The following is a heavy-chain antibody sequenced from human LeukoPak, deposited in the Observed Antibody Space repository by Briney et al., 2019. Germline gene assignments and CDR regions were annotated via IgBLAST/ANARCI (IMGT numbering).Heavy chain of an antibody. D-gene: IGHD6-13*01. CDR2: IKSKTDGGTT. CDR1: GFTFNNAW. CDR3: TTVVAAAVNGWFDP. V-gene: IGHV3-15*01. J-gene: IGHJ5*02. Sequence: GGSLRPSCAASGFTFNNAWMNWVRQAPGKGLEWVGRIKSKTDGGTTDYAAPVKDRFTISRDDSKNTLYLQMNSLRTEDTAVYYCTTVVAAAVNGWFDPWGQGTLVTVSS.